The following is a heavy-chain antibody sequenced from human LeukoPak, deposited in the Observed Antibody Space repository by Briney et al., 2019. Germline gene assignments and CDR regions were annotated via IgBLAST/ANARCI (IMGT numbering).Heavy chain of an antibody. CDR2: IYPGDSDT. J-gene: IGHJ3*02. D-gene: IGHD6-13*01. Sequence: GESLKISCKGSGYSFTSYWIGWVRQMPGKGLEWMGIIYPGDSDTRYSPSFQGQVTISADKSISTAYLQWSSLKASDTAMYYCARSTSSSSWYRDAFDIWGQGTMVTVSS. CDR3: ARSTSSSSWYRDAFDI. V-gene: IGHV5-51*01. CDR1: GYSFTSYW.